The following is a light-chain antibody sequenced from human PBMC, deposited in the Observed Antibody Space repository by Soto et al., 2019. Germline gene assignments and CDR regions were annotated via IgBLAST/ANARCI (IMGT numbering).Light chain of an antibody. CDR2: GAS. V-gene: IGKV1-39*01. CDR3: QQSYSTPRT. CDR1: QSINRF. Sequence: DIQMTQSPSSLSASVGDRVTITCRASQSINRFLNWYKQKPGKAPKLLIYGASSLQTGVPSRFSGSGSGTDFTLTISSLQAEDFATYYCQQSYSTPRTFGQGTKVEIK. J-gene: IGKJ1*01.